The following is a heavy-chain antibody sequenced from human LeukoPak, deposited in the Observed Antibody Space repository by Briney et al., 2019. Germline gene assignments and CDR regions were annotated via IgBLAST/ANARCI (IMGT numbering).Heavy chain of an antibody. Sequence: SETLSLTCTVSGGSISSSSYYWGWIRQPPGKGLEWIGSIYYSGSTYYNPSLKSRVTISVDTSKNQFSLKLSSVTAADTAVYYCAREVKPWDHYFDYWGQGTLVTVSS. V-gene: IGHV4-39*07. CDR1: GGSISSSSYY. CDR2: IYYSGST. J-gene: IGHJ4*02. CDR3: AREVKPWDHYFDY. D-gene: IGHD1-26*01.